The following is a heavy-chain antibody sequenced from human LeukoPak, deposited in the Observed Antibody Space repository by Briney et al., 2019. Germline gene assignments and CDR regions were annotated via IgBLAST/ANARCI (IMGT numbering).Heavy chain of an antibody. CDR3: AKDGRGGFYPGVVH. J-gene: IGHJ4*02. Sequence: GGSLRLSCVAAGFPFRTYAMTWVRQAPGKGLEWVSAIGGDGANTYYADSVKGRFTISRDNSNNTLYLHMNSLRADDTAIYYCAKDGRGGFYPGVVHWGQGTLVTVSS. V-gene: IGHV3-23*01. CDR2: IGGDGANT. CDR1: GFPFRTYA. D-gene: IGHD3-3*01.